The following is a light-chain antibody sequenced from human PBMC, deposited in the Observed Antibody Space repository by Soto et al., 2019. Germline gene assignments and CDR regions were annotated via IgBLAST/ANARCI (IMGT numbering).Light chain of an antibody. J-gene: IGLJ1*01. CDR3: SSYTSSITYV. CDR1: SSDVGGYIY. Sequence: QSVLTQPASVSGSPGQSITISCTGTSSDVGGYIYVSWYQQHPGKAPKLMIYEVSNRPSGVSNRFSGSKSGNTASLTISGLQAEDEADYYCSSYTSSITYVFGTGTKLTVL. CDR2: EVS. V-gene: IGLV2-14*01.